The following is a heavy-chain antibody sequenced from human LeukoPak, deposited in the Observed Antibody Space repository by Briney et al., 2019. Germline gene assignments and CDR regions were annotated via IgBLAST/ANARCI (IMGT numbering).Heavy chain of an antibody. J-gene: IGHJ4*02. D-gene: IGHD1-26*01. Sequence: ASVKVSCKASGGTFSSYAISWVRQAPGQGLEWMGWISAYNGNTNYAQKLQGRVTMTTDTSTSTAYMELRSLRSDDTAVYYCARDSEIVGATSGSGYWGQGTLVTVSS. CDR3: ARDSEIVGATSGSGY. V-gene: IGHV1-18*01. CDR2: ISAYNGNT. CDR1: GGTFSSYA.